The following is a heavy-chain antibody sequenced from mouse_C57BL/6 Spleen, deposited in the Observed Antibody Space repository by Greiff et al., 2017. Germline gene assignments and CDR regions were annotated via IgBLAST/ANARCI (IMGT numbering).Heavy chain of an antibody. CDR2: LSYSGST. V-gene: IGHV3-8*01. CDR1: GYSFTSDY. Sequence: VHVKQSGPGLAKPSQTLSLTCSVTGYSFTSDYWNWIRKFPGNNLEYMGYLSYSGSTYYNPSLKSRISITRDTTNNQYYLQLNSVTTEDTATYYCARERQTGTGSYAMDYWGQGTSVTVSS. CDR3: ARERQTGTGSYAMDY. J-gene: IGHJ4*01. D-gene: IGHD4-1*01.